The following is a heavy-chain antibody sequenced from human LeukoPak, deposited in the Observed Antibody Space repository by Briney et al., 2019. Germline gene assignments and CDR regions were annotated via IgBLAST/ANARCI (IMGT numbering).Heavy chain of an antibody. D-gene: IGHD1-1*01. V-gene: IGHV1-2*06. Sequence: GASVKVSCKASGYTFTGYSIHWVRQAPGQGLEWMGRIHPNSGITCYAQKFRGRVTLTSDPSINTVYLEMSMLRSDDTAIYYCARDGNNWSSLHYWGQGTLISVFS. CDR2: IHPNSGIT. CDR3: ARDGNNWSSLHY. J-gene: IGHJ4*02. CDR1: GYTFTGYS.